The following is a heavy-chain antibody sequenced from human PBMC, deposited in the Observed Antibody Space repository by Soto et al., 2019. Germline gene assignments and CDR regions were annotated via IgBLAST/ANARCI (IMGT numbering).Heavy chain of an antibody. CDR3: AGVGLNYYYGMDV. J-gene: IGHJ6*02. Sequence: GASVKVSCKASEYTFTGYYIHWVRQAPGQGLEWMGWINPNSGGTNYAQKFRGWVTMTRDTSISTAYMELSRLRSDDTAVYYCAGVGLNYYYGMDVWGQGTTVTVSS. V-gene: IGHV1-2*04. CDR2: INPNSGGT. CDR1: EYTFTGYY.